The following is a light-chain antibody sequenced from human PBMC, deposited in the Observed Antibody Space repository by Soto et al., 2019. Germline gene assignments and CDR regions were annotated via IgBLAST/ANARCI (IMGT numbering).Light chain of an antibody. Sequence: EIIMTQSPGTLSVSPGDRATLSCRAAQGVTTNFAWYHQKSGQSPRLLIYDVSNRATGVPARFSGSGSETDFTLTISGLRSEDSAVYFCQQYNNWPFSFGQGTRLEIK. J-gene: IGKJ5*01. CDR1: QGVTTN. CDR2: DVS. V-gene: IGKV3-15*01. CDR3: QQYNNWPFS.